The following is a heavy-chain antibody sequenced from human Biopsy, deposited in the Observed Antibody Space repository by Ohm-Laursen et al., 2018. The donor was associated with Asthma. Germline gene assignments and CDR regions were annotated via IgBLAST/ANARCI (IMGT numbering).Heavy chain of an antibody. D-gene: IGHD3-10*01. CDR2: IYYTGSD. Sequence: SDILSLTWSVSGGSVSTGSYYWSWIRQPPGKGLEWLGYIYYTGSDNYNPSLKSRVTISVDTSKNQFSLRLNSVTAADTAVYYCARGPNYHGSGRAPIGMDVWGQGTTVTVSS. V-gene: IGHV4-61*01. CDR1: GGSVSTGSYY. J-gene: IGHJ6*02. CDR3: ARGPNYHGSGRAPIGMDV.